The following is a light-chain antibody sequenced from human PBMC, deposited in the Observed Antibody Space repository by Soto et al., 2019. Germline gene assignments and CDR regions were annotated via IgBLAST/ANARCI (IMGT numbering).Light chain of an antibody. CDR1: QSISTY. J-gene: IGKJ2*01. Sequence: DIQMTQSPSSLSASVGDRVTITCRASQSISTYLNWYQQKPGKAPQLLIFVASSLHSGVPSRFSGSGSGTVFTITISSLQAEVAVSYYCQHSITTPRTFGQGTKLDVK. CDR2: VAS. V-gene: IGKV1-39*01. CDR3: QHSITTPRT.